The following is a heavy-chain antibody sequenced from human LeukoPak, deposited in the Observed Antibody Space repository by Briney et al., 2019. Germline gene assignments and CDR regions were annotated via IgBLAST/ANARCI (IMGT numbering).Heavy chain of an antibody. CDR2: ISYDGGKK. V-gene: IGHV3-30*04. J-gene: IGHJ4*02. CDR3: ARDYSTGWHYFDN. CDR1: GFTFRGHA. D-gene: IGHD6-19*01. Sequence: GRSLRLSWVGSGFTFRGHAMHWVRQAPGKGLEWVALISYDGGKKYHADSVKGRFTISRDNSKNTLYLQMNSLRAEDTAVYYCARDYSTGWHYFDNWGQGTLVTVSS.